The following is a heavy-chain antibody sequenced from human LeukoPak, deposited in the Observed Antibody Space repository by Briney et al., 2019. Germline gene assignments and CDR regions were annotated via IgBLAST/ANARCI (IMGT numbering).Heavy chain of an antibody. V-gene: IGHV4-59*01. D-gene: IGHD3-22*01. Sequence: PSETLSLTCTVSGGSISSYYWSWIRQPPGKGLEWIGYIYYSVSTNYNPSLKSRVTISVDTSKNQFSLKLSSVTAADTAVYYCARVGYYDSSGLDYWGQGTLVTVSS. CDR1: GGSISSYY. J-gene: IGHJ4*02. CDR3: ARVGYYDSSGLDY. CDR2: IYYSVST.